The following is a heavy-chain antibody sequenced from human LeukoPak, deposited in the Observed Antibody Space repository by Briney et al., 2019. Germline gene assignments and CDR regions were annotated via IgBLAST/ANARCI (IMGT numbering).Heavy chain of an antibody. D-gene: IGHD2/OR15-2a*01. CDR3: AKNIGGLDY. Sequence: GGSLRLSCAASGFTFSSYGMTWVRQAPGKGLEWVAGISGSDGSTYYSDSVKGRFTISKDNSKNTLYLQMNNLRTEDTARYYCAKNIGGLDYWGQGTLVTVSS. CDR2: ISGSDGST. V-gene: IGHV3-23*01. J-gene: IGHJ4*02. CDR1: GFTFSSYG.